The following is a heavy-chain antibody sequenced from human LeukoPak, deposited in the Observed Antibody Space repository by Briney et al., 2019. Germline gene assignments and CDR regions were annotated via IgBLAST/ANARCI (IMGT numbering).Heavy chain of an antibody. D-gene: IGHD2-2*01. CDR1: GFTFSSYA. J-gene: IGHJ4*02. CDR2: ISGSGGST. V-gene: IGHV3-23*01. CDR3: TTGPYCSSTSCSLRHVDY. Sequence: GGSLRLSCAASGFTFSSYAMSWVRQAPGKGLEWVSAISGSGGSTYYADSVKGRFTISRDNSKNTLYLQMNSLKTEDTAVYYCTTGPYCSSTSCSLRHVDYWGQGTLVTVSS.